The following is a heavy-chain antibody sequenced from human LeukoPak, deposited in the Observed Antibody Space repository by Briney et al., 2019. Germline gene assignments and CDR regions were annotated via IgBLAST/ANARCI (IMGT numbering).Heavy chain of an antibody. CDR3: ARGAPAYYYYYMDV. J-gene: IGHJ6*03. Sequence: SETLSLTCAVYGGSFSGYYWSWIRQPPGKGLEWIGEINHSGSTNYNPSLKSRVTISVDTSKNQFSLKLSSVTAADTAVYYCARGAPAYYYYYMDVWGKGTTVTISS. V-gene: IGHV4-34*01. CDR2: INHSGST. CDR1: GGSFSGYY.